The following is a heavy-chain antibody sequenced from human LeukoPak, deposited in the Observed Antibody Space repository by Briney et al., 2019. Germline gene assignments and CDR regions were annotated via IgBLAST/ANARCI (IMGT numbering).Heavy chain of an antibody. J-gene: IGHJ4*02. D-gene: IGHD3-3*01. CDR1: GGTFSSYA. CDR3: ARGENYDFWSGYRYFDY. CDR2: IIPIFGTA. V-gene: IGHV1-69*05. Sequence: SVKVSCKASGGTFSSYAISWVRQAPGQGLEWMGGIIPIFGTANYAQKFQGRVTITTDESTSTAYMELSSLRSEDTAVYYCARGENYDFWSGYRYFDYWGQGTLVTVSS.